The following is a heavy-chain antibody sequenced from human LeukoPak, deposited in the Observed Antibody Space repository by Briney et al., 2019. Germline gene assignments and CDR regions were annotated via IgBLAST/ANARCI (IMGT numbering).Heavy chain of an antibody. CDR1: GGSLSSYY. CDR2: IYYSGST. J-gene: IGHJ4*02. CDR3: ARSYDFWSGVDY. D-gene: IGHD3-3*01. V-gene: IGHV4-59*01. Sequence: SETLSLTCTVSGGSLSSYYWSWIRQPPGKGLEWIGYIYYSGSTNYNPSLKSRVTISVDTSKNQFSLKLSSVTAADTAVYYCARSYDFWSGVDYWGQGTLVTVSS.